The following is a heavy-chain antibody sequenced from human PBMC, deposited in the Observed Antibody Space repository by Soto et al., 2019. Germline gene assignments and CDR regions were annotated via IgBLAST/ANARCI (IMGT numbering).Heavy chain of an antibody. D-gene: IGHD4-17*01. CDR2: ISYDGNNK. CDR1: GFTFRSYA. J-gene: IGHJ4*02. V-gene: IGHV3-30-3*01. CDR3: AKVDHYGDYFDY. Sequence: PGGSLRLSCAASGFTFRSYAMHWVRQAPGKGLEWVTVISYDGNNKYYADSVKGRFSISRDNSKNTLSLQMNSLRAEDTAVYYCAKVDHYGDYFDYWGQGTLVTVSS.